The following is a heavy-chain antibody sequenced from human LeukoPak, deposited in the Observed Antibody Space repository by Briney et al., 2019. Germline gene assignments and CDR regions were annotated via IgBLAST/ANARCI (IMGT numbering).Heavy chain of an antibody. Sequence: ASVKVSCKASGYTFTGYYMHWARQAPGQGLEWMGWISAYNGNTNYAQKLQGRVTMTTDRSTSTAYMELRSLRSDDTAVYYCAREDSSAYFFDYWGQGTLVTVSS. V-gene: IGHV1-18*04. CDR1: GYTFTGYY. CDR2: ISAYNGNT. D-gene: IGHD3-22*01. J-gene: IGHJ4*02. CDR3: AREDSSAYFFDY.